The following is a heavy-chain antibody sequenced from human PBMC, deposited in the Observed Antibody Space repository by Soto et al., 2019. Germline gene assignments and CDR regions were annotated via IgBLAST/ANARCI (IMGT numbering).Heavy chain of an antibody. Sequence: PGGSLRLSCAASGFILSTYSMNWVRQPPGKGLKWVSSISSSGIYIYYADSLKGRFTISRDNAKNSLYLQMNSLRAEDTAVYSCARAITTRDPLAMDAWGKGTTVTVSS. CDR2: ISSSGIYI. CDR1: GFILSTYS. J-gene: IGHJ6*03. V-gene: IGHV3-21*01. CDR3: ARAITTRDPLAMDA. D-gene: IGHD3-16*01.